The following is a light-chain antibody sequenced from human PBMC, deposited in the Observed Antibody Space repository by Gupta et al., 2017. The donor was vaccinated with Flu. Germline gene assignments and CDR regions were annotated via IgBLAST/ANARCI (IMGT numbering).Light chain of an antibody. CDR3: SSYTATNTLGV. CDR1: SGDLGAYNY. J-gene: IGLJ3*02. V-gene: IGLV2-14*01. Sequence: QSALTQPASVSGSPGQSIAISCTGTSGDLGAYNYVSWYQQHPGKAPILMIFEVSNRPSGVSDRFSCSKAGTTASPTTSGLQAEEEADYYCSSYTATNTLGVFGGGTKLTVL. CDR2: EVS.